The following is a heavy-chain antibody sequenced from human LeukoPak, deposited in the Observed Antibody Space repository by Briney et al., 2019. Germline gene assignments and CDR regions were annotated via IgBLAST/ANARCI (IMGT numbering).Heavy chain of an antibody. CDR2: ISAYNGNT. Sequence: ASVKVSCKASGYTFTSYGISWVRQAPGQGLEWMGWISAYNGNTNYAQKLQGRVTMTTDTSTSTAYMELRSLRSDDTAVYYCATQRLAKLYYYGMDVWGQGTTVTVSS. J-gene: IGHJ6*02. CDR1: GYTFTSYG. V-gene: IGHV1-18*01. D-gene: IGHD6-25*01. CDR3: ATQRLAKLYYYGMDV.